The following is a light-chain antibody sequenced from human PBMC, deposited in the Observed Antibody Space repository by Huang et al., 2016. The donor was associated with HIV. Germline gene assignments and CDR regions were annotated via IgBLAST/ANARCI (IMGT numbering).Light chain of an antibody. J-gene: IGKJ1*01. Sequence: EIVMTQSPATLSVSPGERATPSCRASQTVSSNLAWYQQKPGQAPRLLIYGASTSATCIPARFSGSGSGTEFSLTISSLHSEDFAVYSCQHYNNWPPWTFGHGTKVEIK. CDR3: QHYNNWPPWT. V-gene: IGKV3-15*01. CDR2: GAS. CDR1: QTVSSN.